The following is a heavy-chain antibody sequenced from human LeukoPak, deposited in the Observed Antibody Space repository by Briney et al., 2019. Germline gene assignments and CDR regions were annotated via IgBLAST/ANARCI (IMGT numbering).Heavy chain of an antibody. CDR2: IIPILGIA. D-gene: IGHD6-19*01. J-gene: IGHJ4*02. Sequence: GASVKVSCKASGGTFSSYAISWVRQAPGQGLEWMGRIIPILGIANYAQKFQGRVTITADKSTSTAYMELSSLRSEDTAVYYCARDWGGHIAVAGNIDYWGQGTLVTVSS. CDR1: GGTFSSYA. CDR3: ARDWGGHIAVAGNIDY. V-gene: IGHV1-69*04.